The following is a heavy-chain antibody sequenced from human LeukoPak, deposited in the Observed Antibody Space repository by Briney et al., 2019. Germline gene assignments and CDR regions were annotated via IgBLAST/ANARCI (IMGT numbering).Heavy chain of an antibody. Sequence: GGSLRLSCVASAFNFNYYAMSWVRQAPGKGLEWGSSIGTDGVTHYAISGKGRFTISRDNSKNTVYLQLNSLRADDTAVYRCADTGPPPYSSGWSSPEVYYFDDWGQGTLVTVSS. CDR2: IGTDGVT. CDR1: AFNFNYYA. CDR3: ADTGPPPYSSGWSSPEVYYFDD. J-gene: IGHJ4*02. V-gene: IGHV3-23*01. D-gene: IGHD6-19*01.